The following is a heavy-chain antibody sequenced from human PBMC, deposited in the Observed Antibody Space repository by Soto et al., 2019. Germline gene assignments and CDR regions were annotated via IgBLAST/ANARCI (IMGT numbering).Heavy chain of an antibody. CDR2: TYYRSKWYY. CDR3: ARGEQYSGRIFDY. Sequence: SQTLSHTCAITGDSVSSNSAGWSWVRQSPSRGLEWLGRTYYRSKWYYEYAVSVRARITINPDTSMNQYSLQLNSVAPEDTAVYFCARGEQYSGRIFDYWGQGTLVTVSS. J-gene: IGHJ4*01. D-gene: IGHD1-26*01. V-gene: IGHV6-1*01. CDR1: GDSVSSNSAG.